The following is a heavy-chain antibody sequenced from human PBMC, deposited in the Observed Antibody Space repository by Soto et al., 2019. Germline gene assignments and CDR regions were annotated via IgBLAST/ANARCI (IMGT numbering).Heavy chain of an antibody. CDR2: TRNKANSYTT. CDR1: GFTLSDYY. J-gene: IGHJ3*02. V-gene: IGHV3-72*01. CDR3: ARGAGTWDAYDI. Sequence: GGSLRLSCAASGFTLSDYYMGWARQAPGKGPEWVGRTRNKANSYTTEYAASVKGRFIISRDDSRNSLYLQMNSLKSEDTAVYYCARGAGTWDAYDIWGQGTMVTVSS.